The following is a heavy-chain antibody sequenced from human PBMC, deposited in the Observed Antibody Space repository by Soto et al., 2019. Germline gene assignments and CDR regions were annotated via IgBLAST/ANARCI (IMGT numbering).Heavy chain of an antibody. D-gene: IGHD6-6*01. CDR3: TTGDSSSSFVYYYYYMDV. CDR1: GFTFSNAW. CDR2: IKSKTDGGTT. Sequence: GGSLRLSCAASGFTFSNAWMSWFRQAPGKGLEWVGRIKSKTDGGTTDYAAPVKGRFTISRDDSKNTLYLQMNSLKTEDTAVYYCTTGDSSSSFVYYYYYMDVWGKGTTVTVSS. V-gene: IGHV3-15*01. J-gene: IGHJ6*03.